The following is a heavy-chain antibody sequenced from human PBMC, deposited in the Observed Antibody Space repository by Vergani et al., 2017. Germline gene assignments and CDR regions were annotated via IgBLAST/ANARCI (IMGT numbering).Heavy chain of an antibody. D-gene: IGHD2/OR15-2a*01. CDR1: GDSIRSGVYY. CDR2: IYHTGTT. Sequence: QVQLQESGPGLVKPSQTLSLTCTVSGDSIRSGVYYWGWIRQPPGQGLGWIGYIYHTGTTYYNPSLRGRINISVDTSKNQLSLKLTSVTAADTSVYFCARTRLPFYAFYMDGWGKGITVTVSS. CDR3: ARTRLPFYAFYMDG. J-gene: IGHJ6*03. V-gene: IGHV4-31*03.